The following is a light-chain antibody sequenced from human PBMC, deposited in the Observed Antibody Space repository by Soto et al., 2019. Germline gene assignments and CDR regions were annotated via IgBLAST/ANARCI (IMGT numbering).Light chain of an antibody. J-gene: IGLJ1*01. CDR3: SSYTSRSTLV. CDR1: SSDVGGYNY. V-gene: IGLV2-14*01. Sequence: VLTQPASVSGSPGQSITISCTGTSSDVGGYNYVSWYQQHPGKAPKLMIYEVTNRPSGVSNRFSGSKSGNTASLTISGLQAEDEADYYCSSYTSRSTLVFATGTKVTVL. CDR2: EVT.